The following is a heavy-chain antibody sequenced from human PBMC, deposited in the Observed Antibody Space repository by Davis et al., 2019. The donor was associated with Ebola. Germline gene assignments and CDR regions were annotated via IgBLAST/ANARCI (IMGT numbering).Heavy chain of an antibody. CDR2: ISAYNGNT. V-gene: IGHV1-18*01. CDR1: GYTFTSYG. Sequence: ASVKVSCKASGYTFTSYGISWVRQAPGQGLEWMGWISAYNGNTNYAQKLQGRVTMTTDTSTSTAYVELRSLRSDDTAVYYCTTPGYCTNGVCYTGTDYWGQGTLVTVSS. J-gene: IGHJ4*02. D-gene: IGHD2-8*01. CDR3: TTPGYCTNGVCYTGTDY.